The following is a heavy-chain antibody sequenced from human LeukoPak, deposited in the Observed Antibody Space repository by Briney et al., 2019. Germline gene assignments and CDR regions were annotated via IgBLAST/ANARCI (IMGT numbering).Heavy chain of an antibody. Sequence: GGSLRLSCAASGFTVSSAYVSWVRQAPGKGLEWVASINHNGNVNYYVDSVKGRFTISRDNAKNSLYLQMSNLRAEDTAVYFCARGGGLDVWGQGATVTVSS. CDR2: INHNGNVN. D-gene: IGHD3-16*01. CDR3: ARGGGLDV. V-gene: IGHV3-7*03. CDR1: GFTVSSAY. J-gene: IGHJ6*02.